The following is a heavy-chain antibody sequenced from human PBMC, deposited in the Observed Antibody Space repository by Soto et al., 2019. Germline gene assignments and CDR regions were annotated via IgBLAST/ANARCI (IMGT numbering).Heavy chain of an antibody. CDR3: ARNRDGSPGWFDP. Sequence: PSETLSLTCTVSGGSISSYYWSWIRQPPGKGLEWIGYIYYSGSTNYNPSLKSRVTISVDTSKNQFSLKLSSVTAADTAVYYCARNRDGSPGWFDPWGQGTLVTVSS. V-gene: IGHV4-59*01. D-gene: IGHD5-12*01. CDR1: GGSISSYY. J-gene: IGHJ5*02. CDR2: IYYSGST.